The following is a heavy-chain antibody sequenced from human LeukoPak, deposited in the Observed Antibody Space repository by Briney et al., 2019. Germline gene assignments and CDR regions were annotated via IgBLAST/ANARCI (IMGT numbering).Heavy chain of an antibody. V-gene: IGHV1-18*01. Sequence: ASVKVSCKASGYTFTSYVISWVRQAPGQGLEWMGWTSAYNGNTNYAQKLQGRVTMTTDTSTSTAYMELRSLRSDDTAVYYCARVPMIVVVDYYYYYGMDVWGQGTTVTVSS. D-gene: IGHD3-22*01. CDR2: TSAYNGNT. J-gene: IGHJ6*02. CDR1: GYTFTSYV. CDR3: ARVPMIVVVDYYYYYGMDV.